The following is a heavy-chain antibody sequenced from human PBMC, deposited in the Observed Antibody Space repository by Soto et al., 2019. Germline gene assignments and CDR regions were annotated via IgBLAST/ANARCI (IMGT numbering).Heavy chain of an antibody. D-gene: IGHD2-15*01. CDR3: TTDRAIGEAVIFDS. CDR1: GFTFNDAW. J-gene: IGHJ4*02. Sequence: EVPLVESGGDLVKPGGSLRLSCAASGFTFNDAWMAWARQAPGKGLEWVGRIKSRVNGGTTDFAAPVKGRFTISRDDSKNMVYLQMNGLKTDDTAVYYCTTDRAIGEAVIFDSWGQGTLVTVSS. CDR2: IKSRVNGGTT. V-gene: IGHV3-15*01.